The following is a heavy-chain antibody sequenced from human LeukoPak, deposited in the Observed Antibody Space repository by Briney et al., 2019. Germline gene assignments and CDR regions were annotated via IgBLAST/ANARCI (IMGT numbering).Heavy chain of an antibody. D-gene: IGHD3-10*01. V-gene: IGHV4-28*01. J-gene: IGHJ4*02. Sequence: PSDTLSLTCAVSGYSITSSSWWGWIRQPPGKGLEWIGYIYHSETTYYNPSLQSRVTMSVDTSKNQFSLKLSSVTAVDTAVYYCARKENVYYYFDYWGQGTLVTVSS. CDR1: GYSITSSSW. CDR2: IYHSETT. CDR3: ARKENVYYYFDY.